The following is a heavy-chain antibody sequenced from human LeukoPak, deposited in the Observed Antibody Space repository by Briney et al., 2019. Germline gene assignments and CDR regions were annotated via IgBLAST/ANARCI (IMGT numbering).Heavy chain of an antibody. CDR1: GYTFSSYA. J-gene: IGHJ4*02. V-gene: IGHV1-3*03. CDR2: INGDNGNT. Sequence: ASVKVSCKTSGYTFSSYAMHWVRQAPGQRLEWMGCINGDNGNTQYSQKFQGRVTFTRDTSASTAYMELSSLTSEDMAVFYCARGGPNSGGWTLDHWGQGTLVSVSS. CDR3: ARGGPNSGGWTLDH. D-gene: IGHD6-19*01.